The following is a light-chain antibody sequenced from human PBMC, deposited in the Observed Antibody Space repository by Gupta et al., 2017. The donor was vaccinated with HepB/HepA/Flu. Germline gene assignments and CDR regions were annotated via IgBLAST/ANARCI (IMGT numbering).Light chain of an antibody. CDR1: QSLLHYNGHNY. CDR3: MQTLQTPWT. J-gene: IGKJ1*01. V-gene: IGKV2-28*01. Sequence: DIVMSQSLLSLSVTPGEPASISCRSSQSLLHYNGHNYFKWYLQKPGQSPQLLIYLSSNRTSGVPDRISGSGSGTDFTLKISSVGTEDVGVYYCMQTLQTPWTFGQGTKVEIK. CDR2: LSS.